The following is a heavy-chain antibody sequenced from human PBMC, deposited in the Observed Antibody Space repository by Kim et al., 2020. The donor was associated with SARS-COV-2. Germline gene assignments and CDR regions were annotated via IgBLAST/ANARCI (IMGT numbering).Heavy chain of an antibody. J-gene: IGHJ3*02. V-gene: IGHV3-11*06. CDR1: GFTFSDYY. CDR3: VRGRNYYESSGFCPDM. Sequence: GGSLRLSCAASGFTFSDYYMTWIRQAPGQGLEWISFISSGGTYTNHADSVKGRFTISRDNAKNTVFLQMNSLRDGDTAVYFCVRGRNYYESSGFCPDMWGEGTKVTVSS. D-gene: IGHD3-22*01. CDR2: ISSGGTYT.